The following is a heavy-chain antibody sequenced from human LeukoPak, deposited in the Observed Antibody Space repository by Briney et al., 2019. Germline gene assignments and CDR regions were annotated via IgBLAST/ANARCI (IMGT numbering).Heavy chain of an antibody. CDR3: ARHARFFDYFLDY. J-gene: IGHJ4*02. CDR1: SGSISTSNYY. CDR2: IFYSGST. V-gene: IGHV4-39*01. Sequence: SETLSLTCTVSSGSISTSNYYWGWVRQPPGKALEWIGNIFYSGSTYYSPSLKSRVTISLDTSRNQFSLKLNSVTAADTAVYYCARHARFFDYFLDYWGQGTLVTVSS. D-gene: IGHD2/OR15-2a*01.